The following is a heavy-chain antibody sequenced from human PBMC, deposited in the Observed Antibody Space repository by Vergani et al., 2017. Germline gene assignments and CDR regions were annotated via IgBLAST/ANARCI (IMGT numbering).Heavy chain of an antibody. J-gene: IGHJ4*02. CDR3: ASMQWGGPFDY. CDR2: IKEDGSEK. CDR1: GFTFSSYW. V-gene: IGHV3-7*03. Sequence: EVQLVESRGGLVQPGGSLRLSCAASGFTFSSYWMSWVRQAPGKGLEWVANIKEDGSEKYYVDSVKGRFTISRDNAKNSLYLQMHSLRAEDTAVYYCASMQWGGPFDYWGQGTLVTVAS. D-gene: IGHD6-19*01.